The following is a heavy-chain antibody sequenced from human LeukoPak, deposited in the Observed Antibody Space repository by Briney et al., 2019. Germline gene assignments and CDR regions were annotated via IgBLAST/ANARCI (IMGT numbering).Heavy chain of an antibody. J-gene: IGHJ3*02. CDR3: ARDCSGGSCYFNDAFDI. V-gene: IGHV4-4*07. D-gene: IGHD2-15*01. Sequence: KPSETLSLTCTVSGGSISSYYWSWIRQPAGKGLEWIGRIYTSGSTNYNPSLKSRVTMSVDTSKNQFSLKLSSVTAADTAVYYCARDCSGGSCYFNDAFDIWGQGTVVTVSS. CDR1: GGSISSYY. CDR2: IYTSGST.